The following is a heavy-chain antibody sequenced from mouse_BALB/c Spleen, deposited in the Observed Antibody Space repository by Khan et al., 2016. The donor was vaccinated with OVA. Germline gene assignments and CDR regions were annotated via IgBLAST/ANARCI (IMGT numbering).Heavy chain of an antibody. D-gene: IGHD1-1*01. Sequence: QVQLKESGPELVKPGASVKISCKASGYTFTDYYINWVKQKPGQGLEWIGWLYPGSGNTRYNEKFKGRATLTVDTSSRTAYMQLSSLTSEDTAVYFCARGNCYGSTSWLSYWGQGTLVTVSA. J-gene: IGHJ3*01. CDR1: GYTFTDYY. V-gene: IGHV1-84*02. CDR3: ARGNCYGSTSWLSY. CDR2: LYPGSGNT.